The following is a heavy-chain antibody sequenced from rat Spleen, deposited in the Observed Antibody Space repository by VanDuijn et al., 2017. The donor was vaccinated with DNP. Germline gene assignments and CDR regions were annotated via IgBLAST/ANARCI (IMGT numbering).Heavy chain of an antibody. CDR2: INSAGTT. V-gene: IGHV3-3*01. Sequence: EVQLQESGPGLVKPSQSLSLTCSVTGYSITSSYRWNWIRKFPGNKLEWMGSINSAGTTNYNPSLKSRISITRDTSKNQFFLQVISVTPEDTATYYCARWSTFFDYWGQGVMVTDSS. CDR1: GYSITSSYR. J-gene: IGHJ2*01. D-gene: IGHD3-1*01. CDR3: ARWSTFFDY.